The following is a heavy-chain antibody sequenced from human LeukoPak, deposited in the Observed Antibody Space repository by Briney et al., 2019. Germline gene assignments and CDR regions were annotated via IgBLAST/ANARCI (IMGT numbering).Heavy chain of an antibody. Sequence: ASVKASCKASGYTFTGYYMHWVRQAPGQGLEWMGRINPNSGGTNYAQKFQGRVTMTRDTSISTAYMELSRLRSDDMAVYYCARGIAAAGTVDGAFDIWGQGTMVTVSS. D-gene: IGHD6-13*01. V-gene: IGHV1-2*06. J-gene: IGHJ3*02. CDR1: GYTFTGYY. CDR3: ARGIAAAGTVDGAFDI. CDR2: INPNSGGT.